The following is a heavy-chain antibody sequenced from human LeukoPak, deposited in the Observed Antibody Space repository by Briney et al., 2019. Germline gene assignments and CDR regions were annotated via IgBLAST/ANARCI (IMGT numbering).Heavy chain of an antibody. Sequence: SETLSLTCALYGGSFSDYYWNWIRQPPGKGLEWIGEINHSGSTNHNPSLKSRVTISVDTSKNHSSLKLSSVTAADTAVYYCARGRGEGRGIAMVRGVRAPSYNWFDPWGHGTQVTVSS. CDR3: ARGRGEGRGIAMVRGVRAPSYNWFDP. D-gene: IGHD3-10*01. V-gene: IGHV4-34*01. CDR1: GGSFSDYY. J-gene: IGHJ5*02. CDR2: INHSGST.